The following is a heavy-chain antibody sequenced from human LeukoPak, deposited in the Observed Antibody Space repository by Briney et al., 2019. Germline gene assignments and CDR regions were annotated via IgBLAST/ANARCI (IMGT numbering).Heavy chain of an antibody. V-gene: IGHV1-69*05. D-gene: IGHD6-13*01. CDR3: ASGVIAAAGMCDY. CDR2: IIPIFGTA. CDR1: GGTFSSYA. Sequence: SVKVSCKASGGTFSSYAISWVRQAPGQGLEWMGGIIPIFGTANYAQKFQGRVTITTDESTSTAYMELSSLRSEDTAVYYCASGVIAAAGMCDYWGQGTWSPSPQ. J-gene: IGHJ4*02.